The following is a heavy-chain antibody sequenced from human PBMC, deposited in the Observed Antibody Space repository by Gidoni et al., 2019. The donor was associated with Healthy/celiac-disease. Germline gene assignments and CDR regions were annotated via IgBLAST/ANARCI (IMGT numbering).Heavy chain of an antibody. Sequence: QVQLQESGPGLVKPSQTLSLTCTVSGGSISSGDYYWSWIRQPPGKGLEWIGYIYYSGSTYYNPSLKSRVTISVDTSKNQFSLKLSSVTAADTAVYYCARGGTYYDILTGYYRPDWFDPWGQGTLVTVSS. CDR3: ARGGTYYDILTGYYRPDWFDP. V-gene: IGHV4-30-4*01. D-gene: IGHD3-9*01. CDR2: IYYSGST. J-gene: IGHJ5*02. CDR1: GGSISSGDYY.